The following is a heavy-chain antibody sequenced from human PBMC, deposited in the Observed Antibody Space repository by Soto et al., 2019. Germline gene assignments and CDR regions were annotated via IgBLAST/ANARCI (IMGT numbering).Heavy chain of an antibody. J-gene: IGHJ4*02. CDR3: ANAVGGGQWLARFDY. D-gene: IGHD6-19*01. CDR2: ISGRGGST. CDR1: GFTFSSYA. V-gene: IGHV3-23*01. Sequence: EVQLLESGGGLVQPGGSLRLSCAASGFTFSSYAMSWVRQAPGKGLEWVSAISGRGGSTYYADSLKGRFTISRDNSKNRRYLQMNGLRAEDTAVYYCANAVGGGQWLARFDYWGQGTLVTVSS.